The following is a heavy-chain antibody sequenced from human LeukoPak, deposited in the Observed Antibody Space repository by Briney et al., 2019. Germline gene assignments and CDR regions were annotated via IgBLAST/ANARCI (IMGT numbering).Heavy chain of an antibody. Sequence: SETLSLTCSVSGASISSGSNYWRWIRQPPGKTLEWIGSIYSSGSTYYNSSLQSRLIIIIDTPKNHFSLTLSSVTAADTAVYYCARHQGTQEYYYDSSCSYYFDYGGQGTLVTVSA. CDR2: IYSSGST. CDR1: GASISSGSNY. D-gene: IGHD3-22*01. J-gene: IGHJ4*02. CDR3: ARHQGTQEYYYDSSCSYYFDY. V-gene: IGHV4-39*01.